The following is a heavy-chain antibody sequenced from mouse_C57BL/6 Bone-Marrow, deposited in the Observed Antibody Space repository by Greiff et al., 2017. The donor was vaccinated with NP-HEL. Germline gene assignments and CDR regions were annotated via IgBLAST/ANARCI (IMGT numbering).Heavy chain of an antibody. CDR1: GYTFTSYG. V-gene: IGHV1-81*01. Sequence: QVQLKQSGAELARPGASVKLSCKASGYTFTSYGISWVKQRTGQGLEWIGEIYPRSGNTYYNVKFKGKATLTADKSSSTAYMELRSLTSEDSAVYFCARRDNFDYWGQGTTLTVSS. CDR3: ARRDNFDY. CDR2: IYPRSGNT. J-gene: IGHJ2*01.